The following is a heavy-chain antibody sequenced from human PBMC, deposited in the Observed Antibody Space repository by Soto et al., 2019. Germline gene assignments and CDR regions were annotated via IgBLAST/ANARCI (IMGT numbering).Heavy chain of an antibody. V-gene: IGHV5-51*01. CDR2: VYPGDSST. D-gene: IGHD2-15*01. Sequence: GESLKISCKGSGYSFTSFWIGWVRQTPGKGLEWMGIVYPGDSSTTYSPSFEGQVTISVDKSITTAYVQWNSLRASDTAIYYCARGGGCGGSCYHYGIDVWGQGTTVTVSS. CDR3: ARGGGCGGSCYHYGIDV. CDR1: GYSFTSFW. J-gene: IGHJ6*02.